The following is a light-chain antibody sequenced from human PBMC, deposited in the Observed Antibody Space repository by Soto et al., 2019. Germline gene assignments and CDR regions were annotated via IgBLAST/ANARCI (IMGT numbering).Light chain of an antibody. CDR1: QSVSSNH. J-gene: IGKJ1*01. Sequence: DIVLTRSPGTLSLSPGERATLSCRASQSVSSNHLAWYQQKPGQAPRLLIYGGSSRATGIPVRFSGSGSETDFILTITRLEPEDFAVYYCQQYSSSRTFGQGTKVDIK. V-gene: IGKV3-20*01. CDR3: QQYSSSRT. CDR2: GGS.